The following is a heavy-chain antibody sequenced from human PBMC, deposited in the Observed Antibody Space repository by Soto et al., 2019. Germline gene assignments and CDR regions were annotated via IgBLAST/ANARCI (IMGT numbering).Heavy chain of an antibody. Sequence: SGPTLVNPTPPLTLSCTFSGFSLSTSDVGVGWIRQPPGKALEWLAIIYWDDDKRYSPSLKSRLTITQDTSKNQVVLTVTNMDPVDTATYYCAHSKYSRSSFDYWGQGTLVTVSS. CDR1: GFSLSTSDVG. D-gene: IGHD6-6*01. CDR3: AHSKYSRSSFDY. CDR2: IYWDDDK. V-gene: IGHV2-5*02. J-gene: IGHJ4*02.